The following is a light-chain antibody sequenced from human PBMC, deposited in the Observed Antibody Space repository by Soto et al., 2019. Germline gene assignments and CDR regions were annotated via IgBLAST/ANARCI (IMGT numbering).Light chain of an antibody. CDR1: SSDVGSSNL. CDR3: CSYARSNSMV. Sequence: ALTQPASVSGSPGQPITITCTGTSSDVGSSNLVSWYQQHPGKAPKLMIYEDTKRPSGISNRFSGSKSGNTASLTISGLQAEDEADYYCCSYARSNSMVFGGGTKLTVL. V-gene: IGLV2-23*01. CDR2: EDT. J-gene: IGLJ2*01.